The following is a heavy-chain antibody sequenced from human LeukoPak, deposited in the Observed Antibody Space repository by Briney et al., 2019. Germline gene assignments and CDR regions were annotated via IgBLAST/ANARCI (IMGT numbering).Heavy chain of an antibody. Sequence: GASVKVSCKASGGTFSSYAINWVRQAPGQGLEWMGGIIPIFDTANYAQKFQGRVTITADESTSTAYMELSSLRSEDTAVYYCARDRTYYYDSSVLVDDAFDIWGQGTMVTVSS. D-gene: IGHD3-22*01. CDR2: IIPIFDTA. V-gene: IGHV1-69*13. J-gene: IGHJ3*02. CDR3: ARDRTYYYDSSVLVDDAFDI. CDR1: GGTFSSYA.